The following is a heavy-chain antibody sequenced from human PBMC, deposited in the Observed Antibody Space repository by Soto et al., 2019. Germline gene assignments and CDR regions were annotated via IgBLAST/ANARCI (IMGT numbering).Heavy chain of an antibody. V-gene: IGHV3-48*01. J-gene: IGHJ4*02. CDR2: ISSSSDDI. D-gene: IGHD2-21*02. CDR1: GFSFSDYS. Sequence: QLVESGGGLVYPGGSLRLSSVGSGFSFSDYSMNWVRQAPGKGLQWISYISSSSDDIHYADSVKGRFTVSRDNAKNALFLQMNGGRADDTVFVTCARFPKGSVVPAGGKGTLVTVPS. CDR3: ARFPKGSVVPA.